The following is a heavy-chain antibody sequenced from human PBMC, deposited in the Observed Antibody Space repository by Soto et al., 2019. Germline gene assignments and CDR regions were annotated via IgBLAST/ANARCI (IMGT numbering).Heavy chain of an antibody. J-gene: IGHJ4*02. D-gene: IGHD4-4*01. CDR1: GGSVSSGGYY. Sequence: QVQLQESGPGLVKPSETLSLTCTVSGGSVSSGGYYWSWIRQPPGKGLEWIGYIYYSGSTNYNPSLKSRVTISADTSKNQFSLKLSSVIAADTAVYYCARTYSYYANFDNWGQGTLVTVSS. CDR3: ARTYSYYANFDN. CDR2: IYYSGST. V-gene: IGHV4-61*08.